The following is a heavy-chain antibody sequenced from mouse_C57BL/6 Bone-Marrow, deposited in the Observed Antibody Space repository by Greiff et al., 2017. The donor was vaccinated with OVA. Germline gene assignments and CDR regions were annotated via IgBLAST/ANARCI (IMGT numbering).Heavy chain of an antibody. Sequence: VQLQQSGPELVKPGASVKISCKASGYAFSSSWMNWVKQRPGKGLEWIGRIYPGGGDTNYNGKFKGKATLNANKSSSTAYMQLSSLTSEESAVYFCARGRVNWGLFDYWGQGTTLTVSS. D-gene: IGHD4-1*01. CDR3: ARGRVNWGLFDY. V-gene: IGHV1-82*01. CDR2: IYPGGGDT. J-gene: IGHJ2*01. CDR1: GYAFSSSW.